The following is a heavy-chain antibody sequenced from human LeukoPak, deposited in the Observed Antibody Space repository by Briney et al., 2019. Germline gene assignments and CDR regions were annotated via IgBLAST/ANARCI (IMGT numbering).Heavy chain of an antibody. Sequence: GGSLRLSCAASGFSVNNNYVDWVRQAPGKGLEWVSSMDNFAIKYYAHSVQGRFTTSRDSARDTVFLQMNSLRVEDTAVYYCAIGLRPCSGTTCYIDFHSWGQGILVTVSS. CDR2: MDNFAIK. V-gene: IGHV3-53*01. J-gene: IGHJ5*01. CDR1: GFSVNNNY. CDR3: AIGLRPCSGTTCYIDFHS. D-gene: IGHD2-2*02.